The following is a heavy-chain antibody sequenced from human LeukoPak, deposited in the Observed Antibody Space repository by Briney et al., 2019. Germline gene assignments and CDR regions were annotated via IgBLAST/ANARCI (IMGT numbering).Heavy chain of an antibody. D-gene: IGHD1-26*01. CDR2: IYYSGST. J-gene: IGHJ3*01. CDR3: ARPAGIVGATSSAFDF. Sequence: PSETLSLTCTVSGGSMSDYYWSWIRQPPGEGLEWIGHIYYSGSTNYNPSLKSRVTTAVDTSKNRFSLKLSSVSAADTAMYYCARPAGIVGATSSAFDFWGQGTMVTVSS. V-gene: IGHV4-59*08. CDR1: GGSMSDYY.